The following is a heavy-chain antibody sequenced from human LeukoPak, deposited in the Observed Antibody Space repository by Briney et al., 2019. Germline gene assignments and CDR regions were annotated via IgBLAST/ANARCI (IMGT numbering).Heavy chain of an antibody. D-gene: IGHD3-10*01. CDR2: ISYDGSNK. CDR3: AKDPYYGSGSYYKAYYYGMDV. V-gene: IGHV3-30*18. CDR1: GFTFSSYG. J-gene: IGHJ6*02. Sequence: GGSLRLSCAASGFTFSSYGMPWVRQAPGKGLEWVAVISYDGSNKYYADSVKGRFTISRDNSKNTLYLQMNSLRAEDTAVYYCAKDPYYGSGSYYKAYYYGMDVWGQGTTVTVSS.